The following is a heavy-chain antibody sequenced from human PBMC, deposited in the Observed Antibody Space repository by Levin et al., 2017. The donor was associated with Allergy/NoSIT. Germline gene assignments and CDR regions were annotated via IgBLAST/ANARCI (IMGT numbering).Heavy chain of an antibody. CDR2: IYYSGST. CDR3: ARDLDYGSGGDFDY. Sequence: GSLRLSCTVSGGSISSSSYYWGWIRQPPGKGLEWIGSIYYSGSTYYNPSLKSRVTISVDTSKNQFSLKLSSVTAADTAVYYCARDLDYGSGGDFDYWGQGTLVTVSS. J-gene: IGHJ4*02. V-gene: IGHV4-39*07. CDR1: GGSISSSSYY. D-gene: IGHD3-10*01.